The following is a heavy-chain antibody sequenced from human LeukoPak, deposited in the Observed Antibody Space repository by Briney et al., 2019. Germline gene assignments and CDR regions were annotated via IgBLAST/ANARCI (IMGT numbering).Heavy chain of an antibody. V-gene: IGHV1-18*04. CDR2: ISAYNGNT. J-gene: IGHJ4*02. Sequence: ASVKVSCKASGYTFTGYYMHWVRQAPGQGLEWMGWISAYNGNTNYAQKLQGRVTMTTDTSTSTAYMELRSLRSDDTAVYYCARDYPDYYDSSGFDYWGQGTLVTVSP. CDR1: GYTFTGYY. CDR3: ARDYPDYYDSSGFDY. D-gene: IGHD3-22*01.